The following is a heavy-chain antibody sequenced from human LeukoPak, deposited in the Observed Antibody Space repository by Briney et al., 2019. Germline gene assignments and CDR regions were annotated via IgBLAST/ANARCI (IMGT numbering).Heavy chain of an antibody. V-gene: IGHV3-49*03. D-gene: IGHD3-22*01. Sequence: GGSLRLSCTASGFTFGDYAMSWFRQAPGKGLEWVGFIRSKAYGGTTEYAASVKGRFTISRDDSKSIAYLQMNSLKTEDTAVYYCTRGKDSSGYYYVPDDAFDIWGQGTMVTVSS. CDR3: TRGKDSSGYYYVPDDAFDI. CDR2: IRSKAYGGTT. J-gene: IGHJ3*02. CDR1: GFTFGDYA.